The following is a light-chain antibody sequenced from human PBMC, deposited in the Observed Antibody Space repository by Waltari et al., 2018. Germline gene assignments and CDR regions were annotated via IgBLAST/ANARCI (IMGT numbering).Light chain of an antibody. CDR1: QSVSKY. V-gene: IGKV3-20*01. J-gene: IGKJ1*01. CDR2: HAS. CDR3: QHYVRLPAT. Sequence: EIVLTQSPGTLSLSPGERVTLSCRASQSVSKYLAWYQQRPGQAPRPLLYHASTRATGIPDRFSGSGSGTDFSFTISRLEPEDFAVYYCQHYVRLPATFGQGTRVEIK.